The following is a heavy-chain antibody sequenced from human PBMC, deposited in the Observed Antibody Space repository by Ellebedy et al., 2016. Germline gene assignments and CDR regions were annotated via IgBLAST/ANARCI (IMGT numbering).Heavy chain of an antibody. CDR3: ARVIAAAGRNGDNYYYYYMDV. Sequence: ASVKVSCKASGYTFTSYGISWVRQAPGQGLEWMGWISAYNGNTNYAQKLQGRVTMTTDTSTSTSYMELRSLRSDDTAVYYCARVIAAAGRNGDNYYYYYMDVWGKGTTVTVSS. J-gene: IGHJ6*03. CDR2: ISAYNGNT. D-gene: IGHD6-13*01. V-gene: IGHV1-18*04. CDR1: GYTFTSYG.